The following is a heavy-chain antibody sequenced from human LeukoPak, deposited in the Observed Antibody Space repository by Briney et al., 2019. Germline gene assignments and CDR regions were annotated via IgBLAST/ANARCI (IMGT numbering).Heavy chain of an antibody. V-gene: IGHV4-4*02. D-gene: IGHD2-15*01. Sequence: SETLSLTCAVSGGSISSSNWWSWVRQPPGKGLEWIGEIYHSGSTNYNPSLKSRVTISVDKSKNQFSLKLSSVTAADTAVYYCARESRGYCSGGSCYFLALQYWGQGTLVIVSS. CDR2: IYHSGST. J-gene: IGHJ1*01. CDR1: GGSISSSNW. CDR3: ARESRGYCSGGSCYFLALQY.